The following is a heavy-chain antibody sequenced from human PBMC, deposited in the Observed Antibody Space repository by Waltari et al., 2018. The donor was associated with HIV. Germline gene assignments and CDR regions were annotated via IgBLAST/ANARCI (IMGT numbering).Heavy chain of an antibody. D-gene: IGHD2-21*02. V-gene: IGHV5-51*01. J-gene: IGHJ4*02. CDR3: ARPGLAYCGGDCYYHF. CDR1: GYRVTTYW. Sequence: VQLVQSGTEVKKPGESLTISCKASGYRVTTYWLARVRQRPGKGLEWMGIVYPGDSETRYSPSFEGQVTISVDKSIATAYLQWSSLKASDSAVYYCARPGLAYCGGDCYYHFWGQGTLDSVSS. CDR2: VYPGDSET.